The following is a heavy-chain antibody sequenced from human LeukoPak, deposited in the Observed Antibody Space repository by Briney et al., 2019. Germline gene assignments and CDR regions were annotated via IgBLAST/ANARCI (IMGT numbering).Heavy chain of an antibody. CDR2: INWNGGST. D-gene: IGHD3-3*01. CDR3: ARGPTYYDFWSASDY. Sequence: PGGSLRLSRAVSGFIFDDYGMTWVRQAPGKGLEWVSGINWNGGSTGYADSVKGRFTISRDNAKNSLYLQMKSLRVEDTDLYYCARGPTYYDFWSASDYWGQGTLVTVSS. J-gene: IGHJ4*02. CDR1: GFIFDDYG. V-gene: IGHV3-20*04.